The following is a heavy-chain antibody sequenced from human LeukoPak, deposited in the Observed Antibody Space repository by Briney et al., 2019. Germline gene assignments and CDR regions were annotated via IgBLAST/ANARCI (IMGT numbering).Heavy chain of an antibody. J-gene: IGHJ4*02. CDR3: ARGARRTMVRGVIGH. V-gene: IGHV1-8*01. Sequence: ASVKVSCKASGYTFTSYDINWVRQATGQGLEGMGWMNPNSGNTGYAQKFQGRVTMTRNTSISTAYMELSSLRSEDTAVYYCARGARRTMVRGVIGHWGQGTLVTVSS. CDR2: MNPNSGNT. CDR1: GYTFTSYD. D-gene: IGHD3-10*01.